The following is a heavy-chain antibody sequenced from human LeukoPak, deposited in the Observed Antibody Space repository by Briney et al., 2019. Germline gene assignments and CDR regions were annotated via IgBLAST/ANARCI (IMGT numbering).Heavy chain of an antibody. CDR3: TKDVGGSDVKLVATPKFGYYYYGMDV. D-gene: IGHD5-12*01. Sequence: GRSLRLSCAASGFTFDDYAMHWVRQTPGKGLEWVSGISWNSGHIGYADSVKGRFTISRDNARNSLYLQMNSLRAEDTALYYCTKDVGGSDVKLVATPKFGYYYYGMDVWGQGTTVTVSS. CDR2: ISWNSGHI. V-gene: IGHV3-9*01. J-gene: IGHJ6*02. CDR1: GFTFDDYA.